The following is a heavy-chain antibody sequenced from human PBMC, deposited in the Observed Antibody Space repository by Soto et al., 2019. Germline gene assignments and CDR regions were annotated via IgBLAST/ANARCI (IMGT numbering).Heavy chain of an antibody. D-gene: IGHD6-13*01. J-gene: IGHJ6*02. V-gene: IGHV3-30*18. CDR1: GFTFSSYG. Sequence: QVQLVESGGGVVQPGRSLRLSCAASGFTFSSYGMHWVRQAPGKGLEWVAVISKDESNKYYADSVKGRFTISRDKSKNTLYLQMNSLRVEDTAVYYCAKDHSSSWYHYYGMDVWGQGTTVTVSS. CDR2: ISKDESNK. CDR3: AKDHSSSWYHYYGMDV.